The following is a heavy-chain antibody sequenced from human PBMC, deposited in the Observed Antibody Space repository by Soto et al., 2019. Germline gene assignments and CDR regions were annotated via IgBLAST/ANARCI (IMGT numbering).Heavy chain of an antibody. Sequence: SVKVSCKASGGTFSSYAISWVRQAPGQGLEWMGGIIPIFGTANYAQKFQGRVTITADESTSTAYMELRSLRSDDTAVYYCARDAYYGMDVWGQGTTVTVSS. V-gene: IGHV1-69*13. CDR3: ARDAYYGMDV. CDR1: GGTFSSYA. CDR2: IIPIFGTA. J-gene: IGHJ6*02.